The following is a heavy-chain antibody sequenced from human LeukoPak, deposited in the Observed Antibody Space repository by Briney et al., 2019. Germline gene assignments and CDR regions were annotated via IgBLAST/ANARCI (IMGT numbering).Heavy chain of an antibody. Sequence: KPSETLSLTCTVSGGFINNYYWSWIRQPPGKGLEWIGYIYYTGSTNYNPSLKSRVTISLDTSKNQFSLRLNSVTAADTAVYYCARGYCSGGSCYYFDLWGRGTLVTVSS. J-gene: IGHJ2*01. CDR2: IYYTGST. V-gene: IGHV4-59*01. D-gene: IGHD2-15*01. CDR3: ARGYCSGGSCYYFDL. CDR1: GGFINNYY.